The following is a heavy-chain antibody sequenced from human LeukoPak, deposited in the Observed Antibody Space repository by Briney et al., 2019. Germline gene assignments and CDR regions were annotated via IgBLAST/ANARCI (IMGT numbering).Heavy chain of an antibody. J-gene: IGHJ6*03. V-gene: IGHV5-51*01. CDR3: ARQETYYYGSGTHEGVYYYYYMDV. D-gene: IGHD3-10*01. CDR2: IYPGDSDT. Sequence: GESLKISCKGSGYSFTSYWIGWVRQMPGKGLEWMGIIYPGDSDTRYSPSFQGQVTISADKSISTAYLQWSSLKASDTAMYYCARQETYYYGSGTHEGVYYYYYMDVWGKGTTVTVSS. CDR1: GYSFTSYW.